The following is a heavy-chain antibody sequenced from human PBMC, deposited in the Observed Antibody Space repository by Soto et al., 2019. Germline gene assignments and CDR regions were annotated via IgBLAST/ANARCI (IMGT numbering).Heavy chain of an antibody. CDR2: IWYDGSNK. V-gene: IGHV3-33*01. J-gene: IGHJ3*02. CDR3: AREGGGSAPAFIDAFDI. Sequence: GGSLGLSCAASGFTFSSYGMHWVRQAPGKWLEWVAVIWYDGSNKYYADSVKGRFTISRDNSKNTLYLQMNSLRAEDTAVYYCAREGGGSAPAFIDAFDIWGQGTMVTVSS. CDR1: GFTFSSYG. D-gene: IGHD2-15*01.